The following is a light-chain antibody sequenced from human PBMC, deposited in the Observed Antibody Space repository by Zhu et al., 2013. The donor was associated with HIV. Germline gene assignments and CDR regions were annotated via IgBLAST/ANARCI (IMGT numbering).Light chain of an antibody. CDR1: QSISVN. V-gene: IGKV3-15*01. Sequence: IMMTQFPDTMYMSPGERVTLSCRASQSISVNLAWYQQKPGQAPRLLIYDAVKRATGIPARFSGSGSGTEFTLTISSLQSEDFAVYYCQQYNNWLTFGGGTKVEIK. CDR2: DAV. CDR3: QQYNNWLT. J-gene: IGKJ4*01.